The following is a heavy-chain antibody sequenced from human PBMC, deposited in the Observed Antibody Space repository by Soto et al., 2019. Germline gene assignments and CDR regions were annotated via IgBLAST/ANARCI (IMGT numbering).Heavy chain of an antibody. CDR2: INHSGST. D-gene: IGHD3-9*01. Sequence: PSETLSLTCAVYGGSFSGYYWSWIRQPPGKGLEWIGEINHSGSTNYNPSLKSRVTISVDTSKNQFSLKLSSVTAADTAVYYCARELRYFDWLYTAYWGQGTLVTVSS. J-gene: IGHJ4*02. CDR1: GGSFSGYY. CDR3: ARELRYFDWLYTAY. V-gene: IGHV4-34*01.